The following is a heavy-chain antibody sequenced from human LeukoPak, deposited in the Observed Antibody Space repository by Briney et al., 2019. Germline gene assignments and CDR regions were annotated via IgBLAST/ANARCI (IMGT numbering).Heavy chain of an antibody. Sequence: SETLSLTCTVSGGSISGYYWSWIRQPPGKGLEWVGYISYSGSTNYNPSLKSRVTISVDTSKNQFSLKLSSVTAADTAIYYCARDPGDYCGGDCYDDYWGQGTLVTVSS. D-gene: IGHD2-21*02. J-gene: IGHJ4*02. CDR1: GGSISGYY. CDR2: ISYSGST. V-gene: IGHV4-59*01. CDR3: ARDPGDYCGGDCYDDY.